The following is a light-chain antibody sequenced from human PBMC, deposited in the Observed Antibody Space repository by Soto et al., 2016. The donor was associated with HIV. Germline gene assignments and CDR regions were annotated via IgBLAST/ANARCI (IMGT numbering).Light chain of an antibody. Sequence: DIQMTQSPSTLSASVGDRVTITCRASQSISSWLAWYQQKPGKAPKLLIHTASSLESGVPSRFSGSGSETEFTLTISSLQPDDVATYYCQNYNSAPETFGQGTKVQIK. CDR3: QNYNSAPET. CDR2: TAS. V-gene: IGKV1-5*03. J-gene: IGKJ1*01. CDR1: QSISSW.